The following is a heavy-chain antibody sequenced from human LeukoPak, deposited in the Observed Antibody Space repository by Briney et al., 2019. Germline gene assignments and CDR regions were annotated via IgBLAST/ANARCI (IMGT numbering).Heavy chain of an antibody. Sequence: SETLSLTCAVYGGSFSGYYWSWLRQPPGKGLEWIGEINHSGSTNYNPSLKSRVTISVDTSKNQFSLKLSSVTAADTAVYYCARGQATEKPKDYYYGMDVWGQGTTVTVSS. V-gene: IGHV4-34*01. CDR1: GGSFSGYY. CDR3: ARGQATEKPKDYYYGMDV. D-gene: IGHD5-12*01. J-gene: IGHJ6*02. CDR2: INHSGST.